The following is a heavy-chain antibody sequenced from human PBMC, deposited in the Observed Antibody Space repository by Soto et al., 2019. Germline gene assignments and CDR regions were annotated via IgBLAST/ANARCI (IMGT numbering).Heavy chain of an antibody. V-gene: IGHV3-23*01. CDR3: AARTIPVPGAYDY. D-gene: IGHD3-16*01. CDR1: GFTFSGSA. CDR2: ISGSGDNI. J-gene: IGHJ4*02. Sequence: EVQLLESGGGMVQPGGSLRLSCAASGFTFSGSAMGWVRQAPGKGLEWISVISGSGDNILYADSVKGRFTISKDNLRNTLYLQMNSLRGDDTAVYSCAARTIPVPGAYDYWGQGTLVTVSS.